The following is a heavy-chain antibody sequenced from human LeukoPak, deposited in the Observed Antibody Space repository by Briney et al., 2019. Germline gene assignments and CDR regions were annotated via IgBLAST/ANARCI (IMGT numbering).Heavy chain of an antibody. V-gene: IGHV4-59*12. J-gene: IGHJ4*02. CDR1: GGSISSYY. CDR2: IYYSGST. Sequence: SETLSLTCTVSGGSISSYYWSWIRQPPGKGLEWIGYIYYSGSTNCNPSLKSRVTISVDTSKNQFSLKLSSVTAADTAVYYCASRRDGYNTIDYWGQGTLVTVSS. CDR3: ASRRDGYNTIDY. D-gene: IGHD5-24*01.